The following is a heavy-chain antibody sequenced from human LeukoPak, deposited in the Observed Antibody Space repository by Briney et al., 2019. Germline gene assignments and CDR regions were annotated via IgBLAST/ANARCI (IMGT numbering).Heavy chain of an antibody. Sequence: PSGGSLRLSCAASGFTFSTHGMHWVRQAPGKGLEWVAFIRYDGINKYYADSVKGQFTISRDSFKNTLYLQMNSLRPEDTAVYYCAKDQRWWLGGIDYWGQGTLVTVSS. CDR3: AKDQRWWLGGIDY. CDR2: IRYDGINK. D-gene: IGHD6-19*01. J-gene: IGHJ4*02. V-gene: IGHV3-30*02. CDR1: GFTFSTHG.